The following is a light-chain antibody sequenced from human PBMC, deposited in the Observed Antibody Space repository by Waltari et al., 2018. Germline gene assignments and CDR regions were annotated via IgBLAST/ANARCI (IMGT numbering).Light chain of an antibody. J-gene: IGKJ1*01. CDR1: QSVSRY. V-gene: IGKV3-20*01. CDR2: DAS. Sequence: EIVLTQSPGTLSLSPGERATLSCRASQSVSRYLAWYQQKPGQAPRLLIYDASTRATGIPGRISGSGSGTDFSLTISRLETEEFAVYYCQKYGRLPATFGQGTKVEIK. CDR3: QKYGRLPAT.